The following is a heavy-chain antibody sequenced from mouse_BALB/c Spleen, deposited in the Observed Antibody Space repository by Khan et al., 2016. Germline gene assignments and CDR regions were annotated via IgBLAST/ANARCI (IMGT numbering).Heavy chain of an antibody. CDR1: GFTFSSYG. V-gene: IGHV5-6*01. J-gene: IGHJ3*01. CDR3: ARHVGRFAY. Sequence: VQLKESGGDLVKPGGSLKLSCAASGFTFSSYGMSWVRQTPDKRLEWVATISSSGSYTYYPDSVKGRFTISRDTAKNTLYLQMNSLKSEDTALYYCARHVGRFAYWGLGTLVTVSA. D-gene: IGHD4-1*01. CDR2: ISSSGSYT.